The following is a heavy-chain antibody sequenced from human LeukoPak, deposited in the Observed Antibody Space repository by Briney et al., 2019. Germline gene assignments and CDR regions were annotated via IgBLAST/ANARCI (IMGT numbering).Heavy chain of an antibody. D-gene: IGHD2/OR15-2a*01. CDR1: GFTFSSYG. Sequence: GGSLRLSCAASGFTFSSYGMSWVRQAPGKGLEWVSAVSGSGDSTSYADSVRGRFTISRDNSKNTLFLQMNSLRAEDTAVYYCAQSASGYYHFDYWGQGTLVTVSS. V-gene: IGHV3-23*01. CDR3: AQSASGYYHFDY. J-gene: IGHJ4*02. CDR2: VSGSGDST.